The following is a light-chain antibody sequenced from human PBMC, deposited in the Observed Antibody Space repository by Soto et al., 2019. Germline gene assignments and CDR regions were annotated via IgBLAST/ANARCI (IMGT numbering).Light chain of an antibody. V-gene: IGLV1-40*01. CDR2: GND. Sequence: QPVLTQPPSVSGAPGQRVTISCTGSNSNIGADYEVHWYQQVQGTAPKLLIYGNDNRPSGVPDRFSASRSGTSASLVITGLQAEDEADYYCQSYDGSLSALFGGGTKVTVL. J-gene: IGLJ2*01. CDR1: NSNIGADYE. CDR3: QSYDGSLSAL.